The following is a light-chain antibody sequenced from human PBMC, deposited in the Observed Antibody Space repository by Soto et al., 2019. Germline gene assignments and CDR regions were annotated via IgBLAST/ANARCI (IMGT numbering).Light chain of an antibody. V-gene: IGLV2-23*02. J-gene: IGLJ1*01. CDR1: RNDVGSSNL. CDR2: EVT. Sequence: QSALTQPASVSGSPGQSITLSCTGTRNDVGSSNLVSWYQQHPGKAPELLLYEVTKRPAGVSNRFLGSKSDNTASLTISGLQAEDEADYYCCSSAGSGTFYVFGAGTKLTVL. CDR3: CSSAGSGTFYV.